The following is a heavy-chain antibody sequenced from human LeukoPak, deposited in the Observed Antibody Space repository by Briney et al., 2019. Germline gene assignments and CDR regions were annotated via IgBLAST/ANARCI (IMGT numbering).Heavy chain of an antibody. CDR3: ARQGYTVSYYFLDY. CDR1: GGSFSGYY. Sequence: SETLSLTCAVYGGSFSGYYWSWIRQPPGKGLEWIGEINHSGSTNYNPSLKSRVTISVDTSKNQFSLKLSSVTAADTAVYYCARQGYTVSYYFLDYWSQGTLVTVSS. J-gene: IGHJ4*02. D-gene: IGHD1-26*01. V-gene: IGHV4-34*01. CDR2: INHSGST.